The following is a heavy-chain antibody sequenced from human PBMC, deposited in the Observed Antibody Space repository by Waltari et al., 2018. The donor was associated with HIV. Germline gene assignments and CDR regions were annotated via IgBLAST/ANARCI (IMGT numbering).Heavy chain of an antibody. D-gene: IGHD2-15*01. J-gene: IGHJ5*02. CDR2: ISYSGTT. CDR3: VRQGYCSGGTCYRWFDP. V-gene: IGHV4-39*01. CDR1: GGSISSGSYY. Sequence: QLQLQESGPGLVKPSETLSLTCTVSGGSISSGSYYWAWIRPPPGKGLEWIGSISYSGTTYYNTSLTSRVAVSVDTSKNQFSLRLTSVTAADTAVYYCVRQGYCSGGTCYRWFDPWGQGTLVTVSS.